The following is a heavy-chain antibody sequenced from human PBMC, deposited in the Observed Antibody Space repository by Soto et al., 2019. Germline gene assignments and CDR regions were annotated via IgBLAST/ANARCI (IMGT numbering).Heavy chain of an antibody. J-gene: IGHJ4*02. Sequence: QVQLVESGAEVKKPGASVKVSCKASGYTFTSYDINWVRQATGQGLEWMGWMNPNSGNTGYAQKFQGRVPMSRNTSISTAYMELSSLRSEDTAVYYCAREGGYSYGFDYWGQGTLVTVSS. D-gene: IGHD5-18*01. CDR1: GYTFTSYD. CDR2: MNPNSGNT. CDR3: AREGGYSYGFDY. V-gene: IGHV1-8*01.